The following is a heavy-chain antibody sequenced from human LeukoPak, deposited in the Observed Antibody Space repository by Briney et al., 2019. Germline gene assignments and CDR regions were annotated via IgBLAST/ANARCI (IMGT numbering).Heavy chain of an antibody. J-gene: IGHJ6*03. CDR3: AKDRSKAYDYYYMDV. CDR1: GFKFSNYA. V-gene: IGHV3-23*01. CDR2: ITGGGRTT. Sequence: PGGSLRLSCAGSGFKFSNYAMSWVRQVPGKGLEWLSAITGGGRTTLYADSVKGRFTISRDNAKNTLYLQMNGLTVADTAISSCAKDRSKAYDYYYMDVWGKGTTVSVSS. D-gene: IGHD2-21*01.